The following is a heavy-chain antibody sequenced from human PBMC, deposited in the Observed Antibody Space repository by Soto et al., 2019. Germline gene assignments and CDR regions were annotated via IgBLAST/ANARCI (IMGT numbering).Heavy chain of an antibody. D-gene: IGHD6-13*01. J-gene: IGHJ4*02. V-gene: IGHV1-69*13. CDR3: GRGSSWTKVEY. CDR1: GYTFTSYY. Sequence: AVDVSCTASGYTFTSYYMHWLRQAPGQGLEWMGGIIPIFGPAIYARKFQGRVTITADESSSTAYMELNNVRSEDTAVYYCGRGSSWTKVEYWGQGTLVTVSS. CDR2: IIPIFGPA.